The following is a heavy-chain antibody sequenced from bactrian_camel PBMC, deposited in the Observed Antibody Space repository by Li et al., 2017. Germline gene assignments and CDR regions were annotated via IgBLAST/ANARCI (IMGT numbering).Heavy chain of an antibody. CDR3: GYGGFCSSYKFNY. CDR2: ILPSGKNT. Sequence: HVQLVESGGGSVQAGGSLRLSCVASGATYVTRCMAWFRQPSGKGREVVARILPSGKNTAYADSVKGRFTISRDNDKGTLYLQMNLLEPADTAMYYCGYGGFCSSYKFNYSGRGTQVTVS. J-gene: IGHJ4*01. D-gene: IGHD3*01. CDR1: GATYVTRC. V-gene: IGHV3-3*01.